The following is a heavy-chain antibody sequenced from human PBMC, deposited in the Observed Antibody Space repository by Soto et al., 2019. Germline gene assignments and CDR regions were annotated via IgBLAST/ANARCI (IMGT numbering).Heavy chain of an antibody. CDR3: ASRLTGLRPYFDY. D-gene: IGHD4-17*01. CDR2: IYYSGST. J-gene: IGHJ4*02. V-gene: IGHV4-59*08. CDR1: GGSISSYY. Sequence: PSETLSLTCTVSGGSISSYYWSWIRQPPGKGLEWIGYIYYSGSTNYNPSLKSRVTISVDTSKNQFSLKLSSVTAADTAVYYCASRLTGLRPYFDYWGQGTLVTVSS.